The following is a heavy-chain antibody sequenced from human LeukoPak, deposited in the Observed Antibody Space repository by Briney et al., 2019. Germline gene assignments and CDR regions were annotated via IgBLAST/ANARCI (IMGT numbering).Heavy chain of an antibody. Sequence: GGSLRLSCAASGFTFSSYGMHWVRQAPGKGLEWVAFIRFDGSNKYYADSVKGQFTISRDNSKNTLFLQMNSLRAEDTAVYYCARDSPPDYWGQGTLVTVSS. CDR3: ARDSPPDY. CDR2: IRFDGSNK. CDR1: GFTFSSYG. V-gene: IGHV3-30*02. J-gene: IGHJ4*02.